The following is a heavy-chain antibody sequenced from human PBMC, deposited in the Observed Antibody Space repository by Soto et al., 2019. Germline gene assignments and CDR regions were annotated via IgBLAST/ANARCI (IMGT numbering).Heavy chain of an antibody. V-gene: IGHV3-20*04. Sequence: GGSLRLSCAASGFTFDDYGMSWVRQAPGKGLEWVSGINWNGGSTGYADSVKGRFTISRDNAKNSLYLQMNSLRAEDTALYYCARSEFLVGALSFDYWGQGTLVTVSS. D-gene: IGHD1-26*01. CDR3: ARSEFLVGALSFDY. CDR2: INWNGGST. J-gene: IGHJ4*02. CDR1: GFTFDDYG.